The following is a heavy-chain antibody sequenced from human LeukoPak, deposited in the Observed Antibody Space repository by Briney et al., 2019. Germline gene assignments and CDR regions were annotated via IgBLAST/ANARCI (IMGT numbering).Heavy chain of an antibody. CDR1: GFTLSTYG. CDR3: AKRSLYNGMPYFDY. Sequence: PGGSLRLSCAASGFTLSTYGINWVRPAPGKGLEWVSSISDTGGNTYYADSAKGRFTISRDNSKNTLYLQMNSLRADDTGMYDCAKRSLYNGMPYFDYWGQGTLVTVSS. V-gene: IGHV3-23*01. J-gene: IGHJ4*02. D-gene: IGHD5-24*01. CDR2: ISDTGGNT.